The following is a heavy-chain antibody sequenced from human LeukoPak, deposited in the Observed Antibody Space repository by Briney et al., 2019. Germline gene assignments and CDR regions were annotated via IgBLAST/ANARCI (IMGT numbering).Heavy chain of an antibody. Sequence: ASVKVSCKASGYTFTGYYMHWVRQAPGQGLEWMGWINPNSGGTNYAQKFQGRVTMTRDTSISTAYMELSRLRYDDTAVYYCARAYSGYDRRFDPWGQGTLVTVSS. CDR2: INPNSGGT. J-gene: IGHJ5*02. CDR3: ARAYSGYDRRFDP. D-gene: IGHD5-12*01. V-gene: IGHV1-2*02. CDR1: GYTFTGYY.